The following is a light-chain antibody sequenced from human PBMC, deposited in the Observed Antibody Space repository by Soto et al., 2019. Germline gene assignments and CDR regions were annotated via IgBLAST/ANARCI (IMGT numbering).Light chain of an antibody. CDR1: QSISSW. CDR2: DAS. J-gene: IGKJ5*01. V-gene: IGKV1-12*01. Sequence: DIQMTQSPSTLSASVGDRVTITFRASQSISSWLAWYQQKPGKAPKLLIYDASSLQSGVPPRFSGSGSGTDFTLTISSLQPEDFATYFCQQANSFPITFGQGTRLEI. CDR3: QQANSFPIT.